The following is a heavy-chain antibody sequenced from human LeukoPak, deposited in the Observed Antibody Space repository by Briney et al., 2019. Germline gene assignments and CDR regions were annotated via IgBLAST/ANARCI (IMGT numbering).Heavy chain of an antibody. CDR1: GFAFSSFA. D-gene: IGHD6-19*01. J-gene: IGHJ6*03. V-gene: IGHV3-23*01. CDR2: INGGGNTT. CDR3: TKELHVAVAVADYYYFYMDV. Sequence: GGSLRLSRAASGFAFSSFAMGWVRQSPGKGLEWLSTINGGGNTTFYSDSVKGRFTISRDNSKNTLYLHMDSLRPDDTAIYYCTKELHVAVAVADYYYFYMDVWGRGTAVTVSS.